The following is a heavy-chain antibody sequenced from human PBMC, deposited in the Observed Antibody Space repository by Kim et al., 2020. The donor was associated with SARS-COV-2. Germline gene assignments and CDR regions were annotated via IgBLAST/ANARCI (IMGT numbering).Heavy chain of an antibody. V-gene: IGHV3-30*18. D-gene: IGHD5-18*01. CDR3: AKERIQLWRKRYYFDY. CDR1: DSPSVAMA. CDR2: YHDGSNK. Sequence: GGSLRLSLQPLDSPSVAMACTGSARLQARGWSGWQLYHDGSNKYYADSVKGRFTISRDNSKNTLYLQMNSLRAEDTAVYYCAKERIQLWRKRYYFDYWGQGTLVTVSS. J-gene: IGHJ4*02.